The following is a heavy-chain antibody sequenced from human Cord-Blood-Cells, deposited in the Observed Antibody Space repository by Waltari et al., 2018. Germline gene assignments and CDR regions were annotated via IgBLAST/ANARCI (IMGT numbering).Heavy chain of an antibody. Sequence: EVKLVESGGGLVQPGGSLRLSCAASGFTFSRHAMSWVRQDPGKGLEWVSAISGNGGSTYYAHSVKSRFTISRDNSKNTLYLQMNSLRAEDTAVYYCAKDSVATDYCAQGTLGTVSS. J-gene: IGHJ4*02. CDR3: AKDSVATDY. V-gene: IGHV3-23*04. CDR2: ISGNGGST. CDR1: GFTFSRHA. D-gene: IGHD5-12*01.